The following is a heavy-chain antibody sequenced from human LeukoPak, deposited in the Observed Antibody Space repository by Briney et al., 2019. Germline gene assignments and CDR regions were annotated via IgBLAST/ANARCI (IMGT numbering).Heavy chain of an antibody. CDR2: IYRSGST. Sequence: GGSLRLSCAASGFTVSNNFMSWARQAPGKGLEWVSVIYRSGSTYYADSVKGRFTISRDNSKNMVYLQMNSLRAEDTAVYYCARPSTHYDLWSGSPTNYYMDVWGKGTTVTVSS. D-gene: IGHD3-3*01. CDR1: GFTVSNNF. J-gene: IGHJ6*03. CDR3: ARPSTHYDLWSGSPTNYYMDV. V-gene: IGHV3-53*01.